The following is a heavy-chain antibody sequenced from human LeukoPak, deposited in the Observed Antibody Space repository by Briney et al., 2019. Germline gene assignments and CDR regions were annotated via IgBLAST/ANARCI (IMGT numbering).Heavy chain of an antibody. CDR3: ARDPRYSSSWYAYNYYYYYMDV. V-gene: IGHV1-46*01. Sequence: ASVKVSCKASGYTFTSYYMHWVRQAPGQGLEWMGIINPSGGSTSYAQKFQGRVTMNRDMSTSTVYMELSSLRSEDTAVYYCARDPRYSSSWYAYNYYYYYMDVWGKGTTVTVSS. CDR2: INPSGGST. CDR1: GYTFTSYY. D-gene: IGHD6-13*01. J-gene: IGHJ6*03.